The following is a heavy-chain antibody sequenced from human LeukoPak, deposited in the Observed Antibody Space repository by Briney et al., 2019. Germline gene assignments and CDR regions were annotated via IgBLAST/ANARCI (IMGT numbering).Heavy chain of an antibody. D-gene: IGHD3-10*01. CDR3: AKSVGIIGRGAFDI. V-gene: IGHV3-23*01. Sequence: PGGSQRLSCAASGFTFSSYAMSWVRQAPGKGLEWVSGISGSAATIYYADSAKGRFTISRDNSKNRLYLQMNSLRVDDTAVYYCAKSVGIIGRGAFDIWGQGTMVTVSS. J-gene: IGHJ3*02. CDR2: ISGSAATI. CDR1: GFTFSSYA.